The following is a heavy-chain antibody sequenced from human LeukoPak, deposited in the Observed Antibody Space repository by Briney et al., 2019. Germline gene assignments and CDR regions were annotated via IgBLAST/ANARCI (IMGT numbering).Heavy chain of an antibody. D-gene: IGHD6-19*01. CDR3: ARHAEYNSGWHFYLDH. CDR1: GYSISSGYY. Sequence: PSETLSLTCAVSGYSISSGYYWGWIRQPPGKGLEWIGSIYHSGSTYYNPSLKSRVTISVDTSKNQFSLRLNSVTAADTAVYYCARHAEYNSGWHFYLDHWGQGILVTVSS. V-gene: IGHV4-38-2*01. CDR2: IYHSGST. J-gene: IGHJ4*02.